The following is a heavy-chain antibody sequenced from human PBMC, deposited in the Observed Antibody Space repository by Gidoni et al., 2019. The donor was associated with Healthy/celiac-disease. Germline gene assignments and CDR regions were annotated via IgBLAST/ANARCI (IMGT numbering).Heavy chain of an antibody. CDR2: IWYDGSNK. D-gene: IGHD6-19*01. J-gene: IGHJ5*02. Sequence: QVQLVESGGGVGQPGRSLRLSCAASGFTFSSYGMHWVRQAPGKGLDWVAVIWYDGSNKYYADSVKGRFTISRDNSKNTLYLQMNSLRAEDTAVYYCARDQAVAGRNWFDPWGQGTLVTVSS. CDR3: ARDQAVAGRNWFDP. CDR1: GFTFSSYG. V-gene: IGHV3-33*01.